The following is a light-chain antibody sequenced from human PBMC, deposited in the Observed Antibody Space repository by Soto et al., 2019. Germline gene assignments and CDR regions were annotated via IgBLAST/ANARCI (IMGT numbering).Light chain of an antibody. CDR2: EVS. CDR1: SSDVGGYNS. V-gene: IGLV2-14*01. J-gene: IGLJ3*02. CDR3: QSYDSSLPGWV. Sequence: QSVLTQPASVSGSPGQSITISCTGTSSDVGGYNSVSWYHHHPGKAPKLLIYEVSNRPSGVSDRFSGSRSGTSASLAITGLQAEDEGDYYCQSYDSSLPGWVFGGGTKLTVL.